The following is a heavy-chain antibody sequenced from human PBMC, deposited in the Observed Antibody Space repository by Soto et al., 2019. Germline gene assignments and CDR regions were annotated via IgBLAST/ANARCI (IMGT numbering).Heavy chain of an antibody. D-gene: IGHD6-25*01. CDR1: KFTFSSYS. Sequence: EVQLVESGGGLVKPGGSLRLSCVDSKFTFSSYSMNWVRQAPGKGLEWVSSISSRSSVIFYADSLKGRFTIFRDNAKNSLYLQMNSLRVEDTAVYYCVRGGRGYTRDDVFDVWGQGTMVTVSS. J-gene: IGHJ3*01. V-gene: IGHV3-21*06. CDR3: VRGGRGYTRDDVFDV. CDR2: ISSRSSVI.